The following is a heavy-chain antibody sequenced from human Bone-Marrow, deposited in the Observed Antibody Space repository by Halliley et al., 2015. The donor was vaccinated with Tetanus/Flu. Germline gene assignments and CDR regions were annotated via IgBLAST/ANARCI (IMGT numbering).Heavy chain of an antibody. D-gene: IGHD1-26*01. Sequence: MGRIDPSDSYTKYSPSFQGHVTISADKSISTAYLQWSSLKASDTAIYYCARFSGSYFPFDYWGQGSRVTVSS. CDR2: IDPSDSYT. CDR3: ARFSGSYFPFDY. V-gene: IGHV5-10-1*01. J-gene: IGHJ4*02.